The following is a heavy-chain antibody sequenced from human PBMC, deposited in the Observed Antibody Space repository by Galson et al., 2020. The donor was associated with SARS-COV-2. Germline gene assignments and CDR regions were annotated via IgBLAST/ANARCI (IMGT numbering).Heavy chain of an antibody. CDR2: IIPIFGTA. Sequence: SVKVSCKASGGTFSSYAISWVRQAPGQGLEWMGGIIPIFGTANYAQKFQGRVTITADKSTSTAYMELSSLRSEDTAVYYCARPTPDRYCSSTSCYEWDYYGMDVWGQGTTVTVSS. J-gene: IGHJ6*02. CDR3: ARPTPDRYCSSTSCYEWDYYGMDV. V-gene: IGHV1-69*06. CDR1: GGTFSSYA. D-gene: IGHD2-2*01.